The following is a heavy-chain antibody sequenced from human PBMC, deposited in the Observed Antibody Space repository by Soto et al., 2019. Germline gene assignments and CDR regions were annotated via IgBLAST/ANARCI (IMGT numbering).Heavy chain of an antibody. D-gene: IGHD1-26*01. V-gene: IGHV1-18*01. Sequence: QVQLVQSGAEVKKPGASVKVSCKASGYAFTSYGISWVRHAPGQGLEWMGGISAYNGNTNYAQKLQGRVTMTTDTSTSPAYLELRSLRSDDTAVYYCARTSQGVGSHGPWGQATLVTASS. J-gene: IGHJ5*02. CDR1: GYAFTSYG. CDR2: ISAYNGNT. CDR3: ARTSQGVGSHGP.